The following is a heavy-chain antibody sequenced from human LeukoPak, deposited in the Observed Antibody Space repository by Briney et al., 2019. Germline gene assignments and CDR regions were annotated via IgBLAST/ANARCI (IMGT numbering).Heavy chain of an antibody. CDR2: IYSGGST. V-gene: IGHV3-53*04. J-gene: IGHJ6*02. CDR3: ARDPYGSGSYYYYGMDV. D-gene: IGHD3-10*01. CDR1: GFTVSSNY. Sequence: GGSLRLSCAASGFTVSSNYMSWVRQAPGKGLEWVSVIYSGGSTYYADSVKGRFTISRHNSKNTLYLQMNSLRAEDTAVYYCARDPYGSGSYYYYGMDVWGQGTTVTVSS.